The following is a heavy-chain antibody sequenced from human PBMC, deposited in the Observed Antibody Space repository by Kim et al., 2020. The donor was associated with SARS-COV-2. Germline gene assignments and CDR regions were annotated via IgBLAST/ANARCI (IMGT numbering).Heavy chain of an antibody. J-gene: IGHJ4*02. Sequence: SETLSLTCAVYGGSFSGYYWSWIRQPPGKGLEWIGEINHSGSTNYNPSLKSRVTISVDTSKNQFSLKLSSVTAADTAVYYCARGPYYYDSSGYYYPFDYWGQGTLVTVSS. D-gene: IGHD3-22*01. CDR2: INHSGST. CDR3: ARGPYYYDSSGYYYPFDY. V-gene: IGHV4-34*01. CDR1: GGSFSGYY.